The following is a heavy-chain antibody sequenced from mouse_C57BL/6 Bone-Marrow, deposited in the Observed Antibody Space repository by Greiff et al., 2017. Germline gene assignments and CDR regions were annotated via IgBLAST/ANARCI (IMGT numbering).Heavy chain of an antibody. CDR3: ARPTIYYEYYWYFDV. CDR1: GFNIKDYY. D-gene: IGHD2-4*01. CDR2: IDPEDGET. V-gene: IGHV14-2*01. Sequence: EVQGVESGAELVKPGASVKLSCTASGFNIKDYYMHWVKQRTEQGLEWIGRIDPEDGETKYAPKFQGKATITADTSSNTAYLQLSSLTSEDTAVYYCARPTIYYEYYWYFDVWGTGTTVTVSS. J-gene: IGHJ1*03.